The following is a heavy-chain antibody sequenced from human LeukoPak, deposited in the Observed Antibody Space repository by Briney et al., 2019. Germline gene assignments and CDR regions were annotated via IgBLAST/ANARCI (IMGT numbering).Heavy chain of an antibody. D-gene: IGHD3-22*01. CDR3: ARQYYYDSSGYYPFDY. CDR2: IYYSGST. J-gene: IGHJ4*02. Sequence: KPSETLSLTCTVSGGSISSSSYYWGWIRQPPGKGLEWIGSIYYSGSTYYNPSLKGRVTISVDTSKNQFSLKLSSVTAADTAVYYCARQYYYDSSGYYPFDYWGQGTLVTVSS. CDR1: GGSISSSSYY. V-gene: IGHV4-39*01.